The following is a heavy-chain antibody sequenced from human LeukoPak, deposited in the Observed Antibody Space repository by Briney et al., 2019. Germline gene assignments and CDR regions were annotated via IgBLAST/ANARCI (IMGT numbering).Heavy chain of an antibody. V-gene: IGHV4-59*08. CDR2: IYYSGST. J-gene: IGHJ4*02. CDR1: GGSISSYY. CDR3: ARHLPYYYDSSGYYHDLTVEYFDY. Sequence: PSETLSLTCTVSGGSISSYYWSWIRQPPGKGLEWIGYIYYSGSTNYNPSLKSRVTISVDTSKNQFSLKLSSVTAADTAVYYCARHLPYYYDSSGYYHDLTVEYFDYWGQGTLVTVSS. D-gene: IGHD3-22*01.